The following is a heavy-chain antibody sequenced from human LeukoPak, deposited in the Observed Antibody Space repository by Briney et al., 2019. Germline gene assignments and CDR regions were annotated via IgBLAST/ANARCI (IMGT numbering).Heavy chain of an antibody. J-gene: IGHJ2*01. CDR1: GFTFGNYA. CDR3: ATRPAVAGTTNWYFDV. Sequence: PGGSLRLSCAASGFTFGNYAMCWVRQAPGKGLEWVSAISGTGGSTYYADSVKGRFTVSRDNSKNTLYLQMNSLRAEDAAVYYCATRPAVAGTTNWYFDVWGRGTLVTVSS. D-gene: IGHD6-19*01. CDR2: ISGTGGST. V-gene: IGHV3-23*01.